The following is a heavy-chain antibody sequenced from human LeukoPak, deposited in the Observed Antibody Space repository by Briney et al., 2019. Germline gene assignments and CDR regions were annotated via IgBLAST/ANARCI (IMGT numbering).Heavy chain of an antibody. Sequence: GRSLTLSCSASGFNFNNYAMHWVRQAPGKGLEWEALLSNAGTYTSYADSVKGRFTISRDNSRNTLYLQMNGLRTEDTAVYFCAREYCGGVCYSGFDFWGQGALVTVSS. J-gene: IGHJ4*02. V-gene: IGHV3-30*04. CDR3: AREYCGGVCYSGFDF. D-gene: IGHD2-21*02. CDR1: GFNFNNYA. CDR2: LSNAGTYT.